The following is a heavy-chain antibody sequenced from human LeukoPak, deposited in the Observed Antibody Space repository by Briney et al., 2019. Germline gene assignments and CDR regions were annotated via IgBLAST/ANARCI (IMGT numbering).Heavy chain of an antibody. D-gene: IGHD1-26*01. CDR1: GFTFSDYY. J-gene: IGHJ6*02. CDR2: ISSSGSTI. CDR3: ARGVGATHYYYYGMDV. Sequence: GGSLRLSCAASGFTFSDYYMSWIGQAPGKGLEWVSYISSSGSTIYYADSVKGRFTISRDNAKNSLYLQMNSLRAEDTAVYYCARGVGATHYYYYGMDVWGQGTTVTVSS. V-gene: IGHV3-11*01.